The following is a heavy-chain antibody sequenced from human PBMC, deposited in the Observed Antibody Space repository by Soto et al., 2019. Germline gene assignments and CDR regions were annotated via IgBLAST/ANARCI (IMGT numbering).Heavy chain of an antibody. CDR3: AKDGVAGPGVLEVWY. CDR2: ISGSGGST. J-gene: IGHJ4*02. CDR1: GFTFSSYA. D-gene: IGHD6-19*01. V-gene: IGHV3-23*01. Sequence: GGSLRLSCAASGFTFSSYAMSWVRQAPGKGLEWVSAISGSGGSTYYADSVKGRFTISRDNSKNTLYLQMNSLRAEDTAVYYCAKDGVAGPGVLEVWYWGQGTLVTVSS.